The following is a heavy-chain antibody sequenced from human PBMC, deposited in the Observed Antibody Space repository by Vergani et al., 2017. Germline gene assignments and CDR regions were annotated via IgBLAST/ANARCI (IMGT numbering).Heavy chain of an antibody. D-gene: IGHD2-21*02. CDR3: AKASQVVVVTGDAFDI. Sequence: EVQLVQSGAEVKKPGESLRISCKGSGYSFTSYWISWVRQMPGKGLEWMGRIDPSDSYTNYSPSFQGHVTISADKSISTAYLQWNSLRAEDTAVYYCAKASQVVVVTGDAFDIWGQGTMVTVSS. CDR1: GYSFTSYW. J-gene: IGHJ3*02. CDR2: IDPSDSYT. V-gene: IGHV5-10-1*01.